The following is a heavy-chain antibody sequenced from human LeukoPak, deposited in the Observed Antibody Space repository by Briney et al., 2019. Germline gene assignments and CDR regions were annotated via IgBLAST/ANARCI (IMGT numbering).Heavy chain of an antibody. V-gene: IGHV4-59*08. CDR3: ARLNAPSFGESAPFDY. D-gene: IGHD3-10*01. CDR1: GVSFDDYY. CDR2: IYYSGST. J-gene: IGHJ4*02. Sequence: PSETLSLTCAVSGVSFDDYYWSWVRQTPGKGLEWIGYIYYSGSTNYNPSLKSRVTISVDTSKNQFSLKLSSVTAADTAVYYCARLNAPSFGESAPFDYWGQGTLVTVSS.